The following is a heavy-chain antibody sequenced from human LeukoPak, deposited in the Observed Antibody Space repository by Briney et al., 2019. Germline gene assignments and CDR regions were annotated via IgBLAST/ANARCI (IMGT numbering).Heavy chain of an antibody. CDR2: FDPEDGDA. Sequence: ASVKVSCKVSGYILSDLSIHWVRQVPGKGLEWMGGFDPEDGDAIYAQKFQGRVTMTEDTSTDTAYMELSSLRSEDTALYYCATDPHYGGNSAYQFLIWGERTMVTLSS. CDR3: ATDPHYGGNSAYQFLI. CDR1: GYILSDLS. D-gene: IGHD4-23*01. V-gene: IGHV1-24*01. J-gene: IGHJ3*02.